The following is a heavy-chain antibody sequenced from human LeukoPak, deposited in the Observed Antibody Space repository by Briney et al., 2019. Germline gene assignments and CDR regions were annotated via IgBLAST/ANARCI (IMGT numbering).Heavy chain of an antibody. Sequence: GGSLKISCEGSGYSFTSYWIIWVRQMPGKGREWMGKIDPGDSYTNYSPTFQGHVTISAYKSISTAYLQWSSLKASDPAMYYCASRRGAISSWNFDLWGRGSLVTVSS. CDR2: IDPGDSYT. D-gene: IGHD1-14*01. CDR1: GYSFTSYW. CDR3: ASRRGAISSWNFDL. J-gene: IGHJ2*01. V-gene: IGHV5-10-1*01.